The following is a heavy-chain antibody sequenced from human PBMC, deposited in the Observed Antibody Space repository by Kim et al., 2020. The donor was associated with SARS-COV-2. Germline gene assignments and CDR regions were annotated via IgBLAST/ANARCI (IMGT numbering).Heavy chain of an antibody. Sequence: ASVKVSCKVSRYTFTTYLIHWVRLAPGQGLEWMGKINPSDGGTTFAQKFKGRVTMTRDTSTSTVHMDLNTLTSEDTALYYCATEGPRTFYFDYWGQGVLVTVSS. V-gene: IGHV1-46*01. CDR2: INPSDGGT. CDR3: ATEGPRTFYFDY. J-gene: IGHJ4*02. CDR1: RYTFTTYL.